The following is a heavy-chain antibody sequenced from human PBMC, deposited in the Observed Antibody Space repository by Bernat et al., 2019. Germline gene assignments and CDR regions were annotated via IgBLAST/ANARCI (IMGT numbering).Heavy chain of an antibody. Sequence: EVQLLESGGGLVQPGGSLRLSCAASGFTVSSNYMSWVRQAPGQGLEWVSIVYSDGSTYFEDPVKRSVASSRDNSKKSLFFLMDSLRVDDMGGYYCARRDDFWSGFGVRGQGGLVTVSS. D-gene: IGHD3-3*01. CDR2: VYSDGST. CDR1: GFTVSSNY. CDR3: ARRDDFWSGFGV. V-gene: IGHV3-66*01. J-gene: IGHJ4*02.